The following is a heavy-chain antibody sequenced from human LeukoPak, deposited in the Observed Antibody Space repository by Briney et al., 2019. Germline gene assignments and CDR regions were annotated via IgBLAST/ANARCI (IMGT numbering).Heavy chain of an antibody. J-gene: IGHJ3*02. CDR2: LYGDRTT. V-gene: IGHV3-53*01. CDR1: GFTFSRYS. Sequence: GGSLRLSCAASGFTFSRYSMNWVRQAPGEGLEWVSVLYGDRTTYYGDSVKGRFTISRDNSKNTLYLEMNSLRADDTAVYYCARTLVRSGVYDAFDIWGQGTLVTVSS. D-gene: IGHD2-2*01. CDR3: ARTLVRSGVYDAFDI.